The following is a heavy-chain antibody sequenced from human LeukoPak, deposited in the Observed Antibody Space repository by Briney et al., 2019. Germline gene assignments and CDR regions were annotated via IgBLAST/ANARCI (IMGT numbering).Heavy chain of an antibody. V-gene: IGHV1-69*04. CDR1: GGTFSSYA. CDR3: ATVVVAHYGMDV. D-gene: IGHD2-15*01. Sequence: SVKVSCKASGGTFSSYAISWVRQAPGQGLEWMGRIIPILGIANYAQKFQGRVTITADKSTSTAYMELSSLRSEDTAVYYCATVVVAHYGMDVWGQGTTVTVSS. J-gene: IGHJ6*02. CDR2: IIPILGIA.